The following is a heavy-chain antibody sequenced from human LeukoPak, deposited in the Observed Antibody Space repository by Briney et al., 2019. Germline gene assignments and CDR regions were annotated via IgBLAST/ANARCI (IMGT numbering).Heavy chain of an antibody. Sequence: SETLSLTCTVSGGSISSYYWSWIRQPPGKGLEWIGYIYYSGSTNYNPSLKSRVTISVDTSKNQFSLKLSSVTAADTAVYYCAKLKRTGIASRTKFYGMDVWGQGTTVTVSS. J-gene: IGHJ6*02. CDR3: AKLKRTGIASRTKFYGMDV. CDR1: GGSISSYY. V-gene: IGHV4-59*01. CDR2: IYYSGST. D-gene: IGHD2-21*01.